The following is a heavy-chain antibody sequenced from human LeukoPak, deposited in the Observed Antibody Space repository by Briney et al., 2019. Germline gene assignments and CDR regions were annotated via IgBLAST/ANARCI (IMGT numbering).Heavy chain of an antibody. CDR2: IHTSGST. J-gene: IGHJ4*02. V-gene: IGHV4-4*07. CDR1: GGSISNYH. Sequence: SETLTLTCTVSGGSISNYHWSWVRQPAGKGLEWIGQIHTSGSTNYNPPLKSRVTMSIDTTEDQVSLTIRSVTAADTAFYYCARRDISSGWSFDYWGQGTLVTVSS. D-gene: IGHD6-19*01. CDR3: ARRDISSGWSFDY.